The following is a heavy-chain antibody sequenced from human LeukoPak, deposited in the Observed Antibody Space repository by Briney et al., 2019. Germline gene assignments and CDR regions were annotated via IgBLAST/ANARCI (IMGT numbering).Heavy chain of an antibody. CDR1: GFTVSSNY. J-gene: IGHJ4*02. CDR3: ARVGGDDYGDS. D-gene: IGHD3-16*01. V-gene: IGHV3-53*01. Sequence: GGSLRLACAASGFTVSSNYMSWVRQAPGKGLEWVSVIYSGGRTYYAESVKGRFTISRDNSKNTVYLQMNSLRAEDTAVYYCARVGGDDYGDSWGQGTLVTVSS. CDR2: IYSGGRT.